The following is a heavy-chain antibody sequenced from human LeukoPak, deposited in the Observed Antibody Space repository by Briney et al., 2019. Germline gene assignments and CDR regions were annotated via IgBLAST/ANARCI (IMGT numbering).Heavy chain of an antibody. CDR2: IYYSGST. CDR3: ASGPYPAAGTDHQFDY. CDR1: GASISSYY. Sequence: SETLSLTCTVSGASISSYYWSWIRQPPGKGLEWIGYIYYSGSTHYNPSLKSRVTISVDTSKNQFSLALSSVTAADTAVYYCASGPYPAAGTDHQFDYWGQGTLVTVSS. J-gene: IGHJ4*02. D-gene: IGHD6-13*01. V-gene: IGHV4-59*01.